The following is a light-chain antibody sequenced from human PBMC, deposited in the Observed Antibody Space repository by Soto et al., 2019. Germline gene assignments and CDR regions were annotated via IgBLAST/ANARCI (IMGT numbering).Light chain of an antibody. CDR1: SSDVGAYNY. V-gene: IGLV2-14*01. Sequence: QSALTQPASVSGSLGQSITISCSGTSSDVGAYNYVSWYQQYPGKAPKLMIYHVTDRPSGVSNRSSGSKSGNTASLTISGLQAEDEDDYYCSSYTTSNTFVFGTGTKVTVL. CDR3: SSYTTSNTFV. J-gene: IGLJ1*01. CDR2: HVT.